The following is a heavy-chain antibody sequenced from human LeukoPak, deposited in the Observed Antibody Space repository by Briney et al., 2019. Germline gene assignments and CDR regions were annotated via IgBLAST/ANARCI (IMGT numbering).Heavy chain of an antibody. Sequence: GGSLRLSCAASGFTFSSYEMNWVRQAPGKGLEWVSYISSSGSTIYYADSVKGRFTISRDNAKNSLYLQMNSLRAEDTAVYYCAKARSTVEGWYFDLWGRGTLVTVSS. CDR2: ISSSGSTI. D-gene: IGHD4-17*01. V-gene: IGHV3-48*03. J-gene: IGHJ2*01. CDR3: AKARSTVEGWYFDL. CDR1: GFTFSSYE.